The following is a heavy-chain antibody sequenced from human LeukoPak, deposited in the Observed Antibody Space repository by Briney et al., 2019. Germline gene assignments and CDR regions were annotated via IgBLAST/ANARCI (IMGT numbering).Heavy chain of an antibody. Sequence: PSETLSLTCAVYGGSFSGYYWSWIRQPPGKGLEWIGEINHSGSTNYNPSLKSRVTISVDTSKNRFSLKLSSVTAADTAVYYCARGAMVSSNSDYWGQGTLVTVSS. V-gene: IGHV4-34*01. J-gene: IGHJ4*02. CDR1: GGSFSGYY. CDR2: INHSGST. CDR3: ARGAMVSSNSDY. D-gene: IGHD5-18*01.